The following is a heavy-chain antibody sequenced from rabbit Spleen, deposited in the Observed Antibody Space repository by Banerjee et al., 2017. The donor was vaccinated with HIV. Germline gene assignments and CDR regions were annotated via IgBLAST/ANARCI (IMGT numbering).Heavy chain of an antibody. J-gene: IGHJ6*01. CDR2: IAGSSSGFT. D-gene: IGHD8-1*01. V-gene: IGHV1S40*01. CDR1: GFSFSSSDY. Sequence: QSLEESGGGLVQPEGSLALTCKASGFSFSSSDYICWVRQAPGKGLEWISCIAGSSSGFTYSATWAKGRVTISKTSSTTVTLQMTSLTAADTATYFCARDTGSSFSSYGMDLWGPGTLVTDS. CDR3: ARDTGSSFSSYGMDL.